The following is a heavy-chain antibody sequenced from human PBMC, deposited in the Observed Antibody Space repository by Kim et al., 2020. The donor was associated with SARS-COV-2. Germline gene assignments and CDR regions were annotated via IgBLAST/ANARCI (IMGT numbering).Heavy chain of an antibody. CDR2: T. CDR3: ARVPRSGIPDY. Sequence: TKYSQKVQGRVPITRDTSASTAYMELSSLRSEDTAVYYCARVPRSGIPDYWGQGTLVTVSS. V-gene: IGHV1-3*01. D-gene: IGHD6-13*01. J-gene: IGHJ4*02.